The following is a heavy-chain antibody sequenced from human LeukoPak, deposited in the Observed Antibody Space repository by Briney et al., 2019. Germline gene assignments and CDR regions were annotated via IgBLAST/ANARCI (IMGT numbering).Heavy chain of an antibody. CDR2: INHSGST. D-gene: IGHD2-2*01. Sequence: PSETLSLTCAVYGGSFSGYYWSWIRQPPGKGLEWIGEINHSGSTNYNPSLKSRVTISVDTSKNQFSLKLSSVTAADTAVYYCARGPRYCSSTSRHYGRWFDPWGQGTLVTVSS. CDR1: GGSFSGYY. J-gene: IGHJ5*02. CDR3: ARGPRYCSSTSRHYGRWFDP. V-gene: IGHV4-34*01.